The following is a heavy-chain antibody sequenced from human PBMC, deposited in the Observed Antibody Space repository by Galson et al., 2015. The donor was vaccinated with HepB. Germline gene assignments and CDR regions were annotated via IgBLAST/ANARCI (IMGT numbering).Heavy chain of an antibody. CDR3: ARRGGYNPGDYYYGMDV. Sequence: SVKVSCKASGGTFSSYTISWVRQAPGQGLEWMGRIIPILGIANYAQKFQGRVTITADKSTSTAYMELSSLRSEDTAVYYCARRGGYNPGDYYYGMDVWGQGTTVTVSS. J-gene: IGHJ6*02. CDR1: GGTFSSYT. D-gene: IGHD5-24*01. V-gene: IGHV1-69*02. CDR2: IIPILGIA.